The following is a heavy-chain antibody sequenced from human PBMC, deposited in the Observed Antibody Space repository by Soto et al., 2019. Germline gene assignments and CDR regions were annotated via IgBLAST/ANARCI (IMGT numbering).Heavy chain of an antibody. V-gene: IGHV4-39*01. CDR1: GGSISSSSYY. Sequence: QLQLQESGPGLVKPSETLSLTCTVSGGSISSSSYYWGWIRQPPGKGLEWIGSIYYSGSTYYNPSLKSRVTISVDTSKNQFSLKLSSVTAADTAVYYCARHDYGDSKVDYWGQGTLVTVSS. J-gene: IGHJ4*02. D-gene: IGHD4-17*01. CDR2: IYYSGST. CDR3: ARHDYGDSKVDY.